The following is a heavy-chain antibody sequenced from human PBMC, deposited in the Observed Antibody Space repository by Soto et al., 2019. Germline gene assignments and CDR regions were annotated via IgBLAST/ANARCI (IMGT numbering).Heavy chain of an antibody. Sequence: RGSLRLSCAASGFTFSSYAMSWVRQAPGKGLEWVSAISGSGGSTYYADSVKGRFTISRDNSKNTLYLQMNSLRAEDTAVYYCAKYELLLWFGESSKYFDYWGQGTLVTVSS. CDR1: GFTFSSYA. CDR2: ISGSGGST. D-gene: IGHD3-10*01. V-gene: IGHV3-23*01. J-gene: IGHJ4*02. CDR3: AKYELLLWFGESSKYFDY.